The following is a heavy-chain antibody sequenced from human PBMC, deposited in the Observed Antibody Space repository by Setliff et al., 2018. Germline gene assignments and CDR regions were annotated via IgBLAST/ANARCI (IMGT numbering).Heavy chain of an antibody. V-gene: IGHV4-59*01. CDR3: ARGKTFFGAFIRAFDI. Sequence: SETLSLTCIVSGGSINSYYWNWIRQPPGKGLEWIGYIYYSGNTNYNPSLKSRVTISIDTSKNQFSLKLSSVTAADTAVYHCARGKTFFGAFIRAFDIWGQGRMVTV. D-gene: IGHD3-3*01. J-gene: IGHJ3*02. CDR1: GGSINSYY. CDR2: IYYSGNT.